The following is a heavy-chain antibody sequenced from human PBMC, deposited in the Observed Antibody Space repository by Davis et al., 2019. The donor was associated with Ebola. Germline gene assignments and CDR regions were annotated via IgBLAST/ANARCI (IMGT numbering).Heavy chain of an antibody. D-gene: IGHD3-10*01. CDR2: IIPILGIA. CDR3: ATGVAPHYGRSYYYYGMDV. CDR1: GGTFSSYA. Sequence: AALVKVSCKASGGTFSSYAISWVRQAPGQGLEWMGRIIPILGIANYAQKFQGRVTITADKSTSTAYMELSSLRSEDTAVYYCATGVAPHYGRSYYYYGMDVWGQGTTVTVSS. V-gene: IGHV1-69*04. J-gene: IGHJ6*02.